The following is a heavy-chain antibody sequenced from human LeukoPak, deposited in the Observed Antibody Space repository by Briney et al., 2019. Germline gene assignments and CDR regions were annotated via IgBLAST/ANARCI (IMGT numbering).Heavy chain of an antibody. D-gene: IGHD6-19*01. CDR2: INPSGGST. J-gene: IGHJ4*02. V-gene: IGHV1-46*01. CDR3: ARGSWLANGGFFDY. CDR1: GYTFTSYY. Sequence: GASVKVSCKASGYTFTSYYMHWVRQAPGQGLKWMGIINPSGGSTSYAQKFQGRVTMTRDTSISTAYMELSSLRSDDTAVYYCARGSWLANGGFFDYWGQGTLVTVSS.